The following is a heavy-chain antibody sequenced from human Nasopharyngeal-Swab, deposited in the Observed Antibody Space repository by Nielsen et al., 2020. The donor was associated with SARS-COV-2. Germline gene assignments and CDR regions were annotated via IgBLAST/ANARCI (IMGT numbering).Heavy chain of an antibody. CDR2: ISSSSSYI. V-gene: IGHV3-21*04. J-gene: IGHJ3*01. CDR3: ARHPRNYYGGNVYRDDTFDL. D-gene: IGHD3-22*01. CDR1: GFTFSSYS. Sequence: GGSLRLSCAASGFTFSSYSMNWVRQAPGKGLEWVSSISSSSSYIYYADSVKGRFTISRDNAKNSLYLQMNSLRAEDTAVYYCARHPRNYYGGNVYRDDTFDLWGQGTMVTVSS.